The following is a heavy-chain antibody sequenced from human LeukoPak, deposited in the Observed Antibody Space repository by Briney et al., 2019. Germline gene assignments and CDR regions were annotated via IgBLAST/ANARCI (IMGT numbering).Heavy chain of an antibody. Sequence: SGTLSLTCAVSGGSISSSNWWSWVRQPPGKGLEWIGEIYHSGSTYYNPSLKSRVTILVDTSKNQFSLKLSSVTAADTAVYYCARGCITMIVVKNHAFDIWGQGTMVTVSS. CDR2: IYHSGST. CDR1: GGSISSSNW. D-gene: IGHD3-22*01. V-gene: IGHV4-4*02. CDR3: ARGCITMIVVKNHAFDI. J-gene: IGHJ3*02.